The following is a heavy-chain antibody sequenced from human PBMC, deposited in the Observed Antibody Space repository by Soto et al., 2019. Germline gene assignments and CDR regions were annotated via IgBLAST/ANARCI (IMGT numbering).Heavy chain of an antibody. V-gene: IGHV3-23*01. J-gene: IGHJ4*02. CDR3: AKDPRIAALRFDY. D-gene: IGHD6-13*01. CDR2: ISGSVGST. Sequence: GGSLRLSCAASGFTFSSYAMSWVRQAPGKGLEWVSAISGSVGSTYYADSVKGRFTMSRDNSKNTLYLQMNSLRAEDTAVYYCAKDPRIAALRFDYWGQGTLVTVSS. CDR1: GFTFSSYA.